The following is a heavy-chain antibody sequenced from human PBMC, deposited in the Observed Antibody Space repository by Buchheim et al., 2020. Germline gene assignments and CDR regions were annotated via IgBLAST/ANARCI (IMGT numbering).Heavy chain of an antibody. CDR1: GYTFTSYY. CDR3: AREIVVVPAAMLDYYYYMDV. J-gene: IGHJ6*03. Sequence: QVQLVQSGAEVKKPGASVKVSCKASGYTFTSYYMHWVRQAPGQGLEWMGIINPSGGSTSYAQKFQGRVTMTRDTSTSTVYIELSSLRSEETAVYYCAREIVVVPAAMLDYYYYMDVWGKGTT. D-gene: IGHD2-2*01. V-gene: IGHV1-46*01. CDR2: INPSGGST.